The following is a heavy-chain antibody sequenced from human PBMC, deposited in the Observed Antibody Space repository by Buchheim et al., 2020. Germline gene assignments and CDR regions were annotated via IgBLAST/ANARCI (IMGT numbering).Heavy chain of an antibody. CDR3: ARDWWLEL. D-gene: IGHD6-19*01. Sequence: EVQLVESGGGLVQPGGSLRLSCAASGFTFSNNWMHWVRQAPGKGLVWVSRIDPDGSSTNYTDSVKGRFTISRDNAKNTLYLRMNGLRGEDTAVYYCARDWWLELWGQGTL. J-gene: IGHJ4*02. V-gene: IGHV3-74*01. CDR2: IDPDGSST. CDR1: GFTFSNNW.